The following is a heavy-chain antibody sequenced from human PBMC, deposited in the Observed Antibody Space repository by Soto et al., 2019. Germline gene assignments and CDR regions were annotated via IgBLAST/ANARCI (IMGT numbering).Heavy chain of an antibody. D-gene: IGHD2-8*01. CDR2: VIQMLNTP. CDR3: ARARGLIGHDH. Sequence: QVQLVQSGAEVKKPGSSVKVSCKASGGTLRSNSISWVRQAHEQRLEWMGGVIQMLNTPQDERKLQGTVTITADKSTNTSHMELISLTSEDTAVYYCARARGLIGHDHWGQGTRVTVAS. V-gene: IGHV1-69*14. J-gene: IGHJ5*02. CDR1: GGTLRSNS.